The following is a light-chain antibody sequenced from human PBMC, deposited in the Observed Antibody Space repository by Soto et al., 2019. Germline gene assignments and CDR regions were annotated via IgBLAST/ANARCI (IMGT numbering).Light chain of an antibody. CDR2: GGY. J-gene: IGKJ5*01. V-gene: IGKV1-9*01. CDR1: QDVSDF. Sequence: IHLTQSPSILSASVGDRVTLTCRASQDVSDFLAWYQHAPGKAPNLLIYGGYTLQSGVPSRFSGSGSGTEFSLTITGLQPEDFATYHCQQLTSYPRSTFGQGTRLEIK. CDR3: QQLTSYPRST.